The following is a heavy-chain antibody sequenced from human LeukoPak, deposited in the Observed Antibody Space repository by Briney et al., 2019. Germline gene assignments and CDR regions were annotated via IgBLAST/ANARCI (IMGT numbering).Heavy chain of an antibody. D-gene: IGHD1-1*01. J-gene: IGHJ4*02. CDR1: GFNVSNNY. CDR3: ARDMERRGDFDY. V-gene: IGHV3-53*01. Sequence: QTGGSLRLSCAASGFNVSNNYMNWVRQAPGKGLEWVSVIFSSGPTYYADSVKGRFTISRDNAKNSLFLQMNSLRDEDTAVYFCARDMERRGDFDYWGQGTLVTVSS. CDR2: IFSSGPT.